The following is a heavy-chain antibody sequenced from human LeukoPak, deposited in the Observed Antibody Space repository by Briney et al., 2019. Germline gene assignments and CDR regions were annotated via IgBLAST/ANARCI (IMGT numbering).Heavy chain of an antibody. D-gene: IGHD2-15*01. CDR3: ARQNLDCSGGSCYGKYYFGY. V-gene: IGHV4-59*08. Sequence: SETLSLTCTVSGGSISSYYWSWIRQPPGKGLEWIGYIYYSGSTNYNPSLKSRVTISVDTSKNQFSLKLSSVTAADTAVYYCARQNLDCSGGSCYGKYYFGYWGQGTLVTVSS. J-gene: IGHJ4*02. CDR2: IYYSGST. CDR1: GGSISSYY.